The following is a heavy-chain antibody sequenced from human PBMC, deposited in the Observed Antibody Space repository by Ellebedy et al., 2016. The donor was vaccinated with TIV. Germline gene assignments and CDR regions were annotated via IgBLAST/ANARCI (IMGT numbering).Heavy chain of an antibody. D-gene: IGHD4-11*01. CDR1: GFTFDDFA. Sequence: SLKISCAASGFTFDDFAMHWVRQVPGKGLEWVAGITWNSGNIGYADSVRGRFTISRDNAQSSLYLQMNSLRTDDTAFYHCVKDIPRETTQTPTYFDYWGQGTLVTVSS. V-gene: IGHV3-9*01. J-gene: IGHJ4*02. CDR2: ITWNSGNI. CDR3: VKDIPRETTQTPTYFDY.